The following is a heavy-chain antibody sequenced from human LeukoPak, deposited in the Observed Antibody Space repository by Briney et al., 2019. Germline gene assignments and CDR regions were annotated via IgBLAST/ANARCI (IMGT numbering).Heavy chain of an antibody. CDR1: GYSISGGYY. Sequence: PSETLSLTCTVSGYSISGGYYWGWIRQPPGKGLEWIGTIYHSGNTYYNPSLKGRVTISIDTSKNQFSLKLRSVTATDTAVYYCAREPGFGDYEAFDIWGQGTMVTVSS. D-gene: IGHD4-17*01. CDR3: AREPGFGDYEAFDI. J-gene: IGHJ3*02. V-gene: IGHV4-38-2*02. CDR2: IYHSGNT.